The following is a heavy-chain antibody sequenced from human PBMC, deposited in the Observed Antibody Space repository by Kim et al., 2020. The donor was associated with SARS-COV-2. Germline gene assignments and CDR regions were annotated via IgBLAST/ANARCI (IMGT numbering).Heavy chain of an antibody. J-gene: IGHJ6*02. V-gene: IGHV3-66*01. Sequence: GGSLRHSCAASGFTVSSNYMSWVRQAPGKGLEWVSVIYSGGSTYYADSVKGRFTISRDNSKNTLYLQMNSLRAEDTAVYYCARSNYYYGMDVWGQGTTVTVSS. CDR3: ARSNYYYGMDV. CDR2: IYSGGST. CDR1: GFTVSSNY.